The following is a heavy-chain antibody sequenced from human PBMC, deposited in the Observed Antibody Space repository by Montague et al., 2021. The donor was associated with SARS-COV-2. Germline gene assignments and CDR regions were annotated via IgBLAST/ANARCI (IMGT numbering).Heavy chain of an antibody. Sequence: SETLSLTCTVSGGSMTNYYWSWIRQPPGKGLEWLAYIYYRGSTSYNPSLMSRVTISVDTSKKQFSLKLSSVTAADTAVYYCARQRSDDVLDYWGQGTLVTVSS. D-gene: IGHD1-1*01. CDR3: ARQRSDDVLDY. CDR2: IYYRGST. V-gene: IGHV4-59*08. J-gene: IGHJ4*02. CDR1: GGSMTNYY.